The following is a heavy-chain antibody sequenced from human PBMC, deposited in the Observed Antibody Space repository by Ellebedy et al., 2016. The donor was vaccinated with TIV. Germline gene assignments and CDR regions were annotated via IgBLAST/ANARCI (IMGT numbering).Heavy chain of an antibody. CDR1: GYTFTSYG. J-gene: IGHJ4*02. CDR2: ISTYNGNT. Sequence: ASVKVSCKASGYTFTSYGISWVRQAPGQGLEWMGWISTYNGNTNYAQKLQGRVTITRDTSASTGYMELSSLRSEDTAVYYCARVSYGDYPLYFDYWGQGTLVTVSS. V-gene: IGHV1-18*01. CDR3: ARVSYGDYPLYFDY. D-gene: IGHD4-17*01.